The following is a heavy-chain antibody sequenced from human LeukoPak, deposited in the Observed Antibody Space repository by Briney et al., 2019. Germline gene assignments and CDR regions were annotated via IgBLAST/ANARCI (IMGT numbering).Heavy chain of an antibody. Sequence: PSKTLSLTCSVSGGPISRGAYYWSWVRQLPGKGVEWIGYIFSSGSTSYNPSLRSRVTVSFDTSKNQFFLNLSSVTAADTAVYYCAREAWAGTLSGWFDPWGQGTLVTVSS. CDR2: IFSSGST. D-gene: IGHD1-7*01. CDR1: GGPISRGAYY. J-gene: IGHJ5*02. CDR3: AREAWAGTLSGWFDP. V-gene: IGHV4-31*03.